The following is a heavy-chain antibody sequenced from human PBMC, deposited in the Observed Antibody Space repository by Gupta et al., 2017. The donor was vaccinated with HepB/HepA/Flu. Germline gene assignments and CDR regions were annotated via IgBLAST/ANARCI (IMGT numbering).Heavy chain of an antibody. V-gene: IGHV3-23*01. CDR2: ISSSGAST. J-gene: IGHJ4*02. Sequence: EVQLLESGGNLVQPGGSLRLSCAASGFTFSNYAMSWVRQAPGKGLEWVSTISSSGASTYYADSVKGRFTISKDNSKNTLYLQMNSLRAEDTAVYYCAKIWVSRAKVSTYDEDYWGQGTLVTVSS. CDR1: GFTFSNYA. CDR3: AKIWVSRAKVSTYDEDY. D-gene: IGHD2-2*01.